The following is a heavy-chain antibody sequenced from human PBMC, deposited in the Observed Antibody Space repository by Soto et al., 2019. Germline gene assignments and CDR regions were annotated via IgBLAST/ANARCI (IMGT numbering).Heavy chain of an antibody. CDR2: ISAHNGNT. J-gene: IGHJ4*02. Sequence: QVHLVQSGAEVKKPGASVKVSCKGSGYAFTTYGITWVRQAPGQGLEWMGWISAHNGNTNYAQKLQGRVTVTRDTSTSTAAIELSCLRSDHPLVYYFARGRYGDYWGQGALVTVSS. V-gene: IGHV1-18*01. CDR3: ARGRYGDY. D-gene: IGHD1-1*01. CDR1: GYAFTTYG.